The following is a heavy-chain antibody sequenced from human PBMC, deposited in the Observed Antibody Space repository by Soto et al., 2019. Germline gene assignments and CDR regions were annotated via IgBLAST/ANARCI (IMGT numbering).Heavy chain of an antibody. V-gene: IGHV4-59*01. CDR3: ARVGGDDFGDSGGFDY. Sequence: SLTCTVSGGSIRDYFWTWIRQPPGKGLEWIGYIYYSGRTNYNPPLKSRVSISVDTSKNHFSLQLRSVTAADTAVYYCARVGGDDFGDSGGFDYWGQGTLVTVSS. CDR2: IYYSGRT. D-gene: IGHD4-17*01. J-gene: IGHJ4*02. CDR1: GGSIRDYF.